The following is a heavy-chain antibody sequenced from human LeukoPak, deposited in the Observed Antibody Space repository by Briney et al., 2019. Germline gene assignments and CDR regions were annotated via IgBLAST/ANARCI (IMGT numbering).Heavy chain of an antibody. CDR1: GFTFSSYA. D-gene: IGHD2-15*01. Sequence: GGSLRLSCAASGFTFSSYAMHWVRQAPGKGLEYVSAISGNGDSTYYANSVKGRFTISRDNSKNTLYLQMNSLRAEDTAVYYCAKDPYCSGGSCYGVVIQYYYYYGMDVWGQGTTVTVSS. CDR2: ISGNGDST. CDR3: AKDPYCSGGSCYGVVIQYYYYYGMDV. J-gene: IGHJ6*02. V-gene: IGHV3-64*01.